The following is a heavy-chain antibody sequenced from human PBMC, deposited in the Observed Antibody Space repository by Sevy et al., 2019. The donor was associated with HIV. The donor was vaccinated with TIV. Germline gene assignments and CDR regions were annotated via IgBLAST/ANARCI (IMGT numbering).Heavy chain of an antibody. CDR1: GGSFSGYY. Sequence: SETLSLTCAVYGGSFSGYYWSWIRQPPGKGLEWIGEINHSGSTNYNPSLKSRVTISVDTSKNQFSLKLSSVTAADTAVYYCARITIFGVVIIFDGGYGMDVWGQGTTVTVSS. V-gene: IGHV4-34*01. J-gene: IGHJ6*02. CDR3: ARITIFGVVIIFDGGYGMDV. CDR2: INHSGST. D-gene: IGHD3-3*01.